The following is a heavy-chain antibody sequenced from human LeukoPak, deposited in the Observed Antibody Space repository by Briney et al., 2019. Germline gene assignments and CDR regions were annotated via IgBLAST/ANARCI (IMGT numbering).Heavy chain of an antibody. CDR1: GGSISSGGYS. J-gene: IGHJ4*02. CDR3: ARGARGAIDY. V-gene: IGHV4-30-2*01. D-gene: IGHD1-26*01. CDR2: IYHSGST. Sequence: SETLSLTCAVSGGSISSGGYSWSWIRQPPGKGLQWIGYIYHSGSTYYNPSLKSRVTISVDRSKNQFSLKLSSVTAADTAVYYCARGARGAIDYWGQGTLVTVSS.